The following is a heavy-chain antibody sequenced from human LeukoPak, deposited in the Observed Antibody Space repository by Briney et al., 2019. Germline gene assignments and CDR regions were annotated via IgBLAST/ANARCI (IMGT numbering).Heavy chain of an antibody. CDR1: GFTFSSYA. CDR3: AKDATGYSSGGGYFDF. D-gene: IGHD6-19*01. J-gene: IGHJ4*02. Sequence: GGSLRLSCAASGFTFSSYAMSWVRQAPGKGLEWVSTISTGGGTTYYADSVKDRFTISRDNSENTLYLQMISLRAEDTAMYYCAKDATGYSSGGGYFDFWGQGALVTVSS. CDR2: ISTGGGTT. V-gene: IGHV3-23*01.